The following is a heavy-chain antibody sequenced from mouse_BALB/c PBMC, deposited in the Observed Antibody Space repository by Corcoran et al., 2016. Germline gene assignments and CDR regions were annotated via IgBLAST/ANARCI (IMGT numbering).Heavy chain of an antibody. D-gene: IGHD2-4*01. CDR3: ARTMITTHWYFDV. J-gene: IGHJ1*01. CDR2: INTYTGEP. V-gene: IGHV9-1*02. CDR1: GYTFTNYG. Sequence: QIQLVQSGPELKKPGETVKISCKASGYTFTNYGMNWVKQAPGKGLKWMGWINTYTGEPTYADDFKGRFAFSLETSASTAYLQINNLKNEDMATYFCARTMITTHWYFDVWGAGTTVTVSS.